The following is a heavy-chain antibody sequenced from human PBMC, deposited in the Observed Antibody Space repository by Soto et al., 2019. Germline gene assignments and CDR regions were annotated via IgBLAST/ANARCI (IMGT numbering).Heavy chain of an antibody. V-gene: IGHV3-7*03. CDR3: ERVVTAFDY. J-gene: IGHJ4*02. CDR2: IKQDGSEK. D-gene: IGHD2-21*02. CDR1: GFNCTGYG. Sequence: PAPSLRHSFAGSGFNCTGYGMRWVRQAPGKGLEWVANIKQDGSEKQYVDSGKGRFTISGDNAKNSLYLQMNSLRAEDTAVYYCERVVTAFDYWGQGP.